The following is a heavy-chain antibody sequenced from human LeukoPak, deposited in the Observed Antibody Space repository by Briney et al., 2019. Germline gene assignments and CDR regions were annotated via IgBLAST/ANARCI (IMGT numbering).Heavy chain of an antibody. Sequence: GGSLRLSCAASGFTFSSYAMSWVRQAPGKGLEWVSAISGSGGSTYYADSVKGRFTISRDNAKNSLYLQMNSLRAEDTAVYYCAREAAVVAAAGTWIDYWGQGTLVTVSS. CDR2: ISGSGGST. J-gene: IGHJ4*02. D-gene: IGHD6-13*01. CDR3: AREAAVVAAAGTWIDY. CDR1: GFTFSSYA. V-gene: IGHV3-23*01.